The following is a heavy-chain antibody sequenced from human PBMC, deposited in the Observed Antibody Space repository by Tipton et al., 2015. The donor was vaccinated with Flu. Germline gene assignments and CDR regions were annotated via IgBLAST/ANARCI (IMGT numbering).Heavy chain of an antibody. J-gene: IGHJ4*02. D-gene: IGHD3-10*01. V-gene: IGHV4-4*07. CDR2: IYTSGNT. CDR1: GGSLSSYY. CDR3: ARGSGSGTFVIFDF. Sequence: TLPLTCTVSGGSLSSYYWSWIRQPAGKGLEWIGRIYTSGNTNYNPSLKSRLTMSVDASKKQFSLKLRSVTAADTAVYYCARGSGSGTFVIFDFWGQGTLVTVSS.